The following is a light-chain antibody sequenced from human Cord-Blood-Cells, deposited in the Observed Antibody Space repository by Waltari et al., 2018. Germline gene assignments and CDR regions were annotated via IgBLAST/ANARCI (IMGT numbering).Light chain of an antibody. CDR1: QSLRHSNGYNY. CDR3: MQALQTPRT. Sequence: DIVMTQSPLSLPVTPGSPASIACRSSQSLRHSNGYNYLDWYLQKPGQAPQLLIYLGSNRASGVPDRFSGSGSGTDFTLKISRVEAEDVGVYYCMQALQTPRTFGQGTKVEIK. V-gene: IGKV2-28*01. J-gene: IGKJ1*01. CDR2: LGS.